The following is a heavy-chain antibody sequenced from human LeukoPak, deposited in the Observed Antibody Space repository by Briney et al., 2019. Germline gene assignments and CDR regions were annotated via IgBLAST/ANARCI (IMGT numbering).Heavy chain of an antibody. CDR2: ISYDGSNT. J-gene: IGHJ5*02. CDR1: GFTFSSYG. D-gene: IGHD3-10*01. V-gene: IGHV3-30*18. Sequence: TGGSLRLSCAASGFTFSSYGMHWVRQAPGKGLEWVAVISYDGSNTYYADSVKGRFTISRDNSKNTLYLQMNSLRAEDTAVYYCAKTIMVRGCRWFDPCGEGTLFSVSS. CDR3: AKTIMVRGCRWFDP.